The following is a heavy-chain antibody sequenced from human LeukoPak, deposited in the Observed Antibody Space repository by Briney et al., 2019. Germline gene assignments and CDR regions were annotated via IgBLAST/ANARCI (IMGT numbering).Heavy chain of an antibody. V-gene: IGHV1-18*01. J-gene: IGHJ6*02. Sequence: GASVKVSCKASGYTFTSYGISWVRQAPGQGLEWMGWISAYNGNTNYAQKLQGRVTMTTDTSTSTAYMELRSLRSDDTAVYYCARDTPIQFRSSSHYYYGMDVWGQGTTVTVSS. D-gene: IGHD6-6*01. CDR2: ISAYNGNT. CDR1: GYTFTSYG. CDR3: ARDTPIQFRSSSHYYYGMDV.